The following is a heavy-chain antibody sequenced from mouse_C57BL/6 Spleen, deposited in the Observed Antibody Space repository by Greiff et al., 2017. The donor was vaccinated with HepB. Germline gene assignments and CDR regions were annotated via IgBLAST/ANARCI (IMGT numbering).Heavy chain of an antibody. CDR1: GFTFSDFY. CDR2: SRNKANDYTT. V-gene: IGHV7-1*01. D-gene: IGHD1-1*01. CDR3: ARDAGVVARGAMDY. Sequence: EVQGVESGGGLVQSGRSLRLSCATSGFTFSDFYMEWVRQAPGKGLEWIAASRNKANDYTTEYSASVKGRFIVSRDTSQSILYLQMNALRAEDTAIYYCARDAGVVARGAMDYWGQGTSVTVSS. J-gene: IGHJ4*01.